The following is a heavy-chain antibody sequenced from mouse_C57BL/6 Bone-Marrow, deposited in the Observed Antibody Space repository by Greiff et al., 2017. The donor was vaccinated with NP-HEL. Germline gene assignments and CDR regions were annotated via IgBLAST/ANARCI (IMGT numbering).Heavy chain of an antibody. J-gene: IGHJ3*01. CDR3: ASHSSGSVWFAY. Sequence: DVMLVESGGGLVQPGGSLSLSCAASGFTFTDSYMSLVRQPPGKALEWLGFIRNKAIGYTTEYSASVMGRFTISRDNSPNILYLHMNALRAEDSATYHCASHSSGSVWFAYGGQGTLVTVA. V-gene: IGHV7-3*01. CDR1: GFTFTDSY. D-gene: IGHD3-2*02. CDR2: IRNKAIGYTT.